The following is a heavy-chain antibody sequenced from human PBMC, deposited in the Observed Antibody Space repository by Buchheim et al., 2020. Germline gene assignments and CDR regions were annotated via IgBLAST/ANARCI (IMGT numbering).Heavy chain of an antibody. J-gene: IGHJ4*02. Sequence: EVQLLESGGGLVQPGGSLRLSCAASGFTFSSYAMSWVRQAPGTGLEWVSAVTNSGVRTYYADSVKGRFTISTENSKKQLYLQMNSLRVEDTAVYYCASRGGSGWSSGYWGQGTL. CDR1: GFTFSSYA. D-gene: IGHD6-19*01. V-gene: IGHV3-23*01. CDR3: ASRGGSGWSSGY. CDR2: VTNSGVRT.